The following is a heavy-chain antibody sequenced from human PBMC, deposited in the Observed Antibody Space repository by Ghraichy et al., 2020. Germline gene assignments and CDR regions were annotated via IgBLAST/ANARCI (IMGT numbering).Heavy chain of an antibody. Sequence: SQTLSLTCTVSGYSIISAYYWGWIRQPPGKGLEWIGSISHSGSTYYNSSLKSRVTISVDMSKNQFSLKLSSVTAADTAVYYCARDGSGYCSSTTCNNWFDPWGQGTLVTVSS. CDR1: GYSIISAYY. V-gene: IGHV4-38-2*02. J-gene: IGHJ5*02. CDR3: ARDGSGYCSSTTCNNWFDP. D-gene: IGHD2-2*03. CDR2: ISHSGST.